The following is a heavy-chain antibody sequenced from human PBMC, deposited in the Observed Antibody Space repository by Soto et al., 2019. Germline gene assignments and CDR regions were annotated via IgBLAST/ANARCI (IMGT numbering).Heavy chain of an antibody. D-gene: IGHD5-12*01. CDR2: ISTYSGDT. Sequence: RASVKVSCKASGYTFFTYDISWVRQAPGQGLEWMGWISTYSGDTKYAQKFQGRVTMTTDTSTTTAYLELRSLRSDDTAVYYCARHHGPTTSENWFDPWGRGTLVTVSS. CDR3: ARHHGPTTSENWFDP. CDR1: GYTFFTYD. J-gene: IGHJ5*02. V-gene: IGHV1-18*01.